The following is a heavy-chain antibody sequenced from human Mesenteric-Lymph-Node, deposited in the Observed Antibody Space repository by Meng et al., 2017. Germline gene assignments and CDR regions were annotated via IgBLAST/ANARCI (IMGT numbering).Heavy chain of an antibody. Sequence: ASVKVSCKASVYTFTGYYMHWVRQAPGQGLEWMGRINPNSGGTNYAQKFQGRVTMTRDTSISTAYMELSRLRSDDTAVYYCAGMGSGWEETYYYYGMDVWGQGTTVTVSS. CDR1: VYTFTGYY. CDR3: AGMGSGWEETYYYYGMDV. CDR2: INPNSGGT. D-gene: IGHD6-19*01. J-gene: IGHJ6*02. V-gene: IGHV1-2*06.